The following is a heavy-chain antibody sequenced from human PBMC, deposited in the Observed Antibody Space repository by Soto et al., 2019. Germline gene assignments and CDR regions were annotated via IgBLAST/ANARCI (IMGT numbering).Heavy chain of an antibody. CDR2: ISHTGTT. CDR1: GFPISSRYS. D-gene: IGHD4-17*01. V-gene: IGHV4-38-2*02. J-gene: IGHJ6*02. CDR3: ARVTMVITDSDHFGVDV. Sequence: SETLSLTCLVSGFPISSRYSWGWIRQPPGKGLEWIGSISHTGTTSYSPSLTSRVSISVDTSKNQVSLKLTSVTAADTAVYFCARVTMVITDSDHFGVDVWGHGTRVTVSS.